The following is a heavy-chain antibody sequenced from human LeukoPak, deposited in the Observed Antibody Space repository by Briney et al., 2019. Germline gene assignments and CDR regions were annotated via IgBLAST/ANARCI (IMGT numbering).Heavy chain of an antibody. CDR1: GFTFSSYA. Sequence: QPGGSLRLSCAASGFTFSSYAMNWVRQAPGKGLEWVSSISGSGDSTYYADSVKGRFTISRDNSKNTLYLQVNSLRAEDTAVYYCANRGRAVQYTTGWYYFDYWGQGTLVTVSS. D-gene: IGHD6-19*01. J-gene: IGHJ4*02. CDR2: ISGSGDST. V-gene: IGHV3-23*01. CDR3: ANRGRAVQYTTGWYYFDY.